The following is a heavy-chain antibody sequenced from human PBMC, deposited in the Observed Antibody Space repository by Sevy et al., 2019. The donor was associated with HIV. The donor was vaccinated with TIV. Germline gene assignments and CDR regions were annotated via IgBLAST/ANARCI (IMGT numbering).Heavy chain of an antibody. J-gene: IGHJ6*02. CDR3: TTGRAAYSYGYFYYAMDV. CDR2: IKSKSDGETT. CDR1: GIIFKNAW. V-gene: IGHV3-15*01. Sequence: GGSLRLSCASSGIIFKNAWMNWVRQVPGRGLEWVGRIKSKSDGETTDYSAPVKGRFTISRDDSKNTLYLQMNSLKTEDTAVYFCTTGRAAYSYGYFYYAMDVWGQRTTVTDSS. D-gene: IGHD5-18*01.